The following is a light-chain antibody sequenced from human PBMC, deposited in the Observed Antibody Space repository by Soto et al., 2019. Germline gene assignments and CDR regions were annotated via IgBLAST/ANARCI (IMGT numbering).Light chain of an antibody. CDR1: QSVSGW. Sequence: IQLTHSPSSLSASVGDRVAITCRASQSVSGWLAWYQQKPGTAPKLLIYAASTLLSGVPSRFSGSGSGTDFSLTVSSLQPEDLATYFCQQANTFPWTFGQGTKVDIK. J-gene: IGKJ1*01. V-gene: IGKV1-12*01. CDR2: AAS. CDR3: QQANTFPWT.